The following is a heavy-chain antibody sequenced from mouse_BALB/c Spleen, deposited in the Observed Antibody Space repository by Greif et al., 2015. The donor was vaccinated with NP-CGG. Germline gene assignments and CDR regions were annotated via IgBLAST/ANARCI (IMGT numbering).Heavy chain of an antibody. Sequence: VQLQESGPSLVQPSQSLSITCTVSGFSLTSYGVHWVRQSPGKGLEWLGVIWRGGSTDYNAAFMSRLSITKDNSKSQVFFKMNSLQADDTAIYYCAKNPSNWDAMDYWGQGTSVTVSS. CDR1: GFSLTSYG. CDR3: AKNPSNWDAMDY. V-gene: IGHV2-5-1*01. J-gene: IGHJ4*01. D-gene: IGHD4-1*02. CDR2: IWRGGST.